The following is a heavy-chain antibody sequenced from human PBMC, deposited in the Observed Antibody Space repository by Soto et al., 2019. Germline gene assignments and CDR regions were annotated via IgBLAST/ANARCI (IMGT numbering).Heavy chain of an antibody. CDR1: GGSVSSGSYY. V-gene: IGHV4-61*01. CDR3: ATSVRKVLRFLEWLSPPDYYYGMDV. CDR2: IYYSGST. D-gene: IGHD3-3*01. J-gene: IGHJ6*02. Sequence: ASETLSLTCTVSGGSVSSGSYYWSWIRQPPGKGLEWIGYIYYSGSTNYNPSLKSRVTISVDTSKNQFSLKLSSVTAADTAVYYCATSVRKVLRFLEWLSPPDYYYGMDVWGQGTTVTVSS.